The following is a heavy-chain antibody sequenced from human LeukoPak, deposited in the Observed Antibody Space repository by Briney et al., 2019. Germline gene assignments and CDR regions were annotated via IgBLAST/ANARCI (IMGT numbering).Heavy chain of an antibody. Sequence: PSETLSLTCTVSGDSISSGDYYWSWIRQPAGKGLEWIGRISNGSTNYNPSLKSRVTISVDTSKNQFSLKLSSVTAADTAVYYCAREFRKGWDWFDPWGQGTLVTVSS. V-gene: IGHV4-61*02. CDR2: ISNGST. D-gene: IGHD1-26*01. CDR3: AREFRKGWDWFDP. CDR1: GDSISSGDYY. J-gene: IGHJ5*02.